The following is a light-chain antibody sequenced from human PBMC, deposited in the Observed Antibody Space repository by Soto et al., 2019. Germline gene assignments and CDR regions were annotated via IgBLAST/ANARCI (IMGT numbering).Light chain of an antibody. CDR1: QSPVDGDGITS. V-gene: IGKV2-24*01. CDR2: KVS. J-gene: IGKJ1*01. Sequence: DIVMTQTPLSLRVTLGQPASISCSSSQSPVDGDGITSFSWLHQRPGQPPRLLIYKVSNPFSGVPDRLSGSGPGTDFTLKIKTVEAEDVGVYYCMQDALYSTFGQGTKVDIK. CDR3: MQDALYST.